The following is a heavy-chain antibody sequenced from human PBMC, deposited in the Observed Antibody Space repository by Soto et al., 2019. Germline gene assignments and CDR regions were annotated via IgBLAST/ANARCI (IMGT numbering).Heavy chain of an antibody. CDR2: ISGSGGST. D-gene: IGHD1-26*01. J-gene: IGHJ4*02. CDR3: AKQRESSLQSGLDY. V-gene: IGHV3-23*01. Sequence: LRLSCAASGFTFSSYAMSWVRQAPGKGLEWVSAISGSGGSTYYADSVKGRFTISRDNSKNTLYLQMNIMIAEDTPVYYCAKQRESSLQSGLDYWGKGTLVTVSS. CDR1: GFTFSSYA.